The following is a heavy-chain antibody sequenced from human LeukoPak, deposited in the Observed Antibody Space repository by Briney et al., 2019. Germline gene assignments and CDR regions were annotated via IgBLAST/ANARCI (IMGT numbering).Heavy chain of an antibody. V-gene: IGHV3-53*01. CDR3: AGGLAFDY. D-gene: IGHD3-9*01. CDR1: GFTFGSYW. CDR2: IYSGGST. Sequence: GGSLRLSCAASGFTFGSYWMSWVRQAPGRGLEWVSVIYSGGSTYYADSVKGRFTISRDNSKNTLYLQMNSLRAEDTAVYYCAGGLAFDYWGQGTLVTVSS. J-gene: IGHJ4*02.